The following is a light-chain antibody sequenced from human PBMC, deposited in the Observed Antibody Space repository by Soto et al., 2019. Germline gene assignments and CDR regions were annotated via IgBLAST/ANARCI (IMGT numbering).Light chain of an antibody. Sequence: QSVLTQPASASGSPGQSITISCTGTSSDVGGYDFVSWYRQYPGQAPKILIYEVTHRPSGVPDRFSGSKSGNTASLTISGLQADDEADYSCSSYTVTSSPGFGPGTKLTVL. CDR2: EVT. CDR3: SSYTVTSSPG. CDR1: SSDVGGYDF. J-gene: IGLJ1*01. V-gene: IGLV2-14*01.